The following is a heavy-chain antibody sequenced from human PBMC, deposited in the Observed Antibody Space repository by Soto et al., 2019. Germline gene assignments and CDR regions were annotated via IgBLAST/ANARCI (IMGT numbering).Heavy chain of an antibody. J-gene: IGHJ4*01. CDR2: INAGNGNT. CDR1: GYTLTSYA. CDR3: AREVPSYCGGDCYSDY. D-gene: IGHD2-21*02. Sequence: QVQLVQAGAEVKKPGASVKVSCKASGYTLTSYAMHWVRQAPGQRLEWMGWINAGNGNTKYSQKFQGRVTITRDTSASTAYMELSSLRSEDTAVYYCAREVPSYCGGDCYSDYWGHGTLVTVSS. V-gene: IGHV1-3*01.